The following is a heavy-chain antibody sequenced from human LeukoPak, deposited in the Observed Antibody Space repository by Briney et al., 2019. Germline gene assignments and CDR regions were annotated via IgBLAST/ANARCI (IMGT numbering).Heavy chain of an antibody. Sequence: GGSLRLSCAASGFTFSSYGMSWVRQAPGKGLEWVSAISGSGGNTYYADSVKGRFTISRDNSKNTLYLQMNSLRAEDTAVYYCAKDFSSGWSDYWGQGTLVTVSS. CDR1: GFTFSSYG. CDR3: AKDFSSGWSDY. V-gene: IGHV3-23*01. CDR2: ISGSGGNT. D-gene: IGHD6-19*01. J-gene: IGHJ4*02.